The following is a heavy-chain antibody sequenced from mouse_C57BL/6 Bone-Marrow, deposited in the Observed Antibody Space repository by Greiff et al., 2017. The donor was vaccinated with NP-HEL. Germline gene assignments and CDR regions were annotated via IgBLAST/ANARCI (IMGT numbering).Heavy chain of an antibody. CDR2: IWSDGST. V-gene: IGHV2-6*03. J-gene: IGHJ2*01. CDR3: ARAGLRQGYYFDY. D-gene: IGHD2-4*01. Sequence: VQLVESGPGLVAPSQSLSITCTVSGFSLTSYGVNWVRQPPGKGLEWLVVIWSDGSTTYNSALKSRLSISKDNSKSQVFLKMNSLQTDDTAMYYCARAGLRQGYYFDYWGQGTTLTVSS. CDR1: GFSLTSYG.